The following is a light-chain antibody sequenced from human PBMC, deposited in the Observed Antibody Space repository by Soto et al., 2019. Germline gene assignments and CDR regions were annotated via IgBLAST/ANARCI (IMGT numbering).Light chain of an antibody. CDR1: QSISTY. CDR3: QQSYTSPVT. Sequence: DIQMTQSPSSLSVSIGDRVTITCRASQSISTYLNWYEQKPGKAPNLLIYGASTLQSEVPSRFIGVGSGTYFTLTNCGRRPEDFDTYYCQQSYTSPVTLGGGTKLEIK. J-gene: IGKJ4*01. V-gene: IGKV1-39*01. CDR2: GAS.